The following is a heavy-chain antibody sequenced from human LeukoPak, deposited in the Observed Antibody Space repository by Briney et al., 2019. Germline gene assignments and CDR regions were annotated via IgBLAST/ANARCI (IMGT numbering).Heavy chain of an antibody. CDR1: GFTFSIYW. V-gene: IGHV3-7*01. J-gene: IGHJ4*02. Sequence: GGSLRLSCAASGFTFSIYWMTWVRQAPGKGLEWVAHINQDGSKEYYMDSVKARFTISRDNAKNSLSLQMNSLRADDTAVYYCVRAGGVSGYDLLDYWGQGTLVTVSS. CDR3: VRAGGVSGYDLLDY. D-gene: IGHD5-12*01. CDR2: INQDGSKE.